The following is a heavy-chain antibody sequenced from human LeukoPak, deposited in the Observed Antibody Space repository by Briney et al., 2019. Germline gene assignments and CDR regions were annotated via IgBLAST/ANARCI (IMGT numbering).Heavy chain of an antibody. D-gene: IGHD4-17*01. CDR3: AKSQGVTTYNYFDY. V-gene: IGHV3-30*18. CDR1: GFTFSSYG. CDR2: ISYDGSNK. J-gene: IGHJ4*02. Sequence: GGSLRLSCAASGFTFSSYGMHWVRQAPGKGLEWVAVISYDGSNKYYADSVKGRFTISRDNSKNTLYLQMNSLRAEDTAVYYCAKSQGVTTYNYFDYWGQGTLVTVSS.